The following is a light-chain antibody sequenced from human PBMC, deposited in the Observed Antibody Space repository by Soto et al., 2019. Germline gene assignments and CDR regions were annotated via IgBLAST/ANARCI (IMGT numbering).Light chain of an antibody. J-gene: IGLJ3*02. CDR2: EGS. V-gene: IGLV2-23*01. Sequence: QSVLTQPASVSGSPGQSITISCTGTSSDVGSYNLVSWYQQHPGKAPKLMIYEGSKRPSGVSNRFSGSKSGNTASLTISGLQAEDEADYYCCSHVGRSTLLFGGGTKVTVL. CDR1: SSDVGSYNL. CDR3: CSHVGRSTLL.